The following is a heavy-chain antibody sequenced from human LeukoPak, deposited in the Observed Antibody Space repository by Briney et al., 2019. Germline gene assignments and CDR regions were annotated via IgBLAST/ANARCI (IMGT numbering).Heavy chain of an antibody. V-gene: IGHV3-11*01. D-gene: IGHD3-10*01. Sequence: LSLTCAVYGGSFSDYYMSWIRQAPGKGLEWVSYISSSGSTIYYADSVKGRFTISRDNAKNSLYLQMNSLRAEDTAVYYCARDKSYYGSEYYYYMDVWGKGTTVTISS. J-gene: IGHJ6*03. CDR3: ARDKSYYGSEYYYYMDV. CDR2: ISSSGSTI. CDR1: GGSFSDYY.